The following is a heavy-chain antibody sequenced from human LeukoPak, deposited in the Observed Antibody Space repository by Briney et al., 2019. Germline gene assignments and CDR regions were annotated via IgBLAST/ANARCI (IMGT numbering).Heavy chain of an antibody. CDR3: ARPYYYDSSGYLFDY. CDR2: IYYSGST. V-gene: IGHV4-39*01. CDR1: GGSISSSSYY. D-gene: IGHD3-22*01. Sequence: SETLSLTCTASGGSISSSSYYWGWIRQPPGKGLEWIGSIYYSGSTYYNPSLKSRVTISVDTSKNQFSLKLSSVTAADTAVYYCARPYYYDSSGYLFDYWGQGTLVTVSS. J-gene: IGHJ4*02.